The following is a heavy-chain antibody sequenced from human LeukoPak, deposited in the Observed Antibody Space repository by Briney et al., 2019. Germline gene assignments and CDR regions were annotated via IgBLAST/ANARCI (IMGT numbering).Heavy chain of an antibody. CDR1: GGSISSEIR. D-gene: IGHD2-2*01. CDR2: INHSGST. CDR3: AREVVIVVEPAANTIDY. J-gene: IGHJ4*02. V-gene: IGHV4/OR15-8*01. Sequence: SETLSLTCGVSGGSISSEIRWSWIRQPPGKGLEWIGEINHSGSTNYNPSLKSRVTISVDTSKNQFSLKLSSVTAADTAVYYCAREVVIVVEPAANTIDYWGQGTRVTVSS.